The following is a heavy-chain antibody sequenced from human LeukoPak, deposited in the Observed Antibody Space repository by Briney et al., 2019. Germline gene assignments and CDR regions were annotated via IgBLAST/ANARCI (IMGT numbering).Heavy chain of an antibody. CDR1: GFTFSSYG. Sequence: GGSLRLSCAASGFTFSSYGMHWVRQAPGKGLEWVAVISYDGSNKYYADSVKGRFTISRDNSKNTLYLHMSSLRAEDTAVYYCAKDIAAAGSNWFDPWGQGTLVTVSS. CDR3: AKDIAAAGSNWFDP. CDR2: ISYDGSNK. V-gene: IGHV3-30*18. D-gene: IGHD6-13*01. J-gene: IGHJ5*02.